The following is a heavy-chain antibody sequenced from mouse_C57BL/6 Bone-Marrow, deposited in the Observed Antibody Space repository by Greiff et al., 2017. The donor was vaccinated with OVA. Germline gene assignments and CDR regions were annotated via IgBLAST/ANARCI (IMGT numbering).Heavy chain of an antibody. CDR3: ARWWLLWYFDV. Sequence: VKLQQPGAELVKPGASVKLSCKASGYTFTSYWMHWVKQRPGQGLEWIGMIHPNSGSTNYNEKFKSKATLTVDKSSSTAYMQLSSLTSEDSAVYYCARWWLLWYFDVWGTGTTVTVSS. D-gene: IGHD2-3*01. J-gene: IGHJ1*03. CDR2: IHPNSGST. CDR1: GYTFTSYW. V-gene: IGHV1-64*01.